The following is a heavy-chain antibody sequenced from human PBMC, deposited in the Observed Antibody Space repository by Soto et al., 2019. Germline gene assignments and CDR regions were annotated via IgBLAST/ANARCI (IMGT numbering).Heavy chain of an antibody. CDR1: GFAFSNYG. J-gene: IGHJ4*02. Sequence: GGSLSLSCTASGFAFSNYGIHWVRQAPGRGLEWVAVIWSDGTKKVYAGSVRGRFTISRENSKNTIYLQMNSLRGEDTAVYYCVTSRVSIAVGGETEYYFDYWGQGTLVTVSS. CDR3: VTSRVSIAVGGETEYYFDY. V-gene: IGHV3-33*01. CDR2: IWSDGTKK. D-gene: IGHD6-19*01.